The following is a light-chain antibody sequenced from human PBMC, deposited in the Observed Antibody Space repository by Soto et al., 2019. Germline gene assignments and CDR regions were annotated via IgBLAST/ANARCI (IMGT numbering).Light chain of an antibody. CDR2: SIN. CDR3: ASWDDSLRGLV. Sequence: QSVLTQPPSASGTPGQRVTISCSGSSSYIERNYVYWYQQLPGAAPKLLIYSINQRPSGVPDRFSGSKSGTSASLAIGGLRSEDEADYYCASWDDSLRGLVFGGGTKLTVL. V-gene: IGLV1-47*02. CDR1: SSYIERNY. J-gene: IGLJ2*01.